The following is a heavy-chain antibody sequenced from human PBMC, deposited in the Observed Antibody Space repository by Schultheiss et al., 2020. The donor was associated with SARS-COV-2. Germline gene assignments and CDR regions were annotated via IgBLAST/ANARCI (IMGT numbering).Heavy chain of an antibody. J-gene: IGHJ6*02. CDR1: GGSISSYY. V-gene: IGHV4-4*07. CDR3: ARDLGSPYYYYYGMDV. CDR2: IYTSGST. D-gene: IGHD1-26*01. Sequence: SETLSLTCTVSGGSISSYYWSWIRQPAGKGLEWIGRIYTSGSTNYNPSLKSRVTMSVDTSKNQFSLKLSSVTAADTAVYYCARDLGSPYYYYYGMDVWGQVTTVTVSS.